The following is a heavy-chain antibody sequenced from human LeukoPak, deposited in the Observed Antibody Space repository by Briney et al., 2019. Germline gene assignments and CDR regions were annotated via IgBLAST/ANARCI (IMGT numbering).Heavy chain of an antibody. J-gene: IGHJ4*02. CDR2: ISYGGST. Sequence: PSETLSLTCSVSGGSVSSTTYYWGWIRQPPGKGLEWIGSISYGGSTYYSQSLKSRLTISVHTFKNQFSLEMSSVTAADTAVYFCARSRYDSGTYALEEWGQGTLVTVSS. CDR3: ARSRYDSGTYALEE. D-gene: IGHD3-10*01. V-gene: IGHV4-39*01. CDR1: GGSVSSTTYY.